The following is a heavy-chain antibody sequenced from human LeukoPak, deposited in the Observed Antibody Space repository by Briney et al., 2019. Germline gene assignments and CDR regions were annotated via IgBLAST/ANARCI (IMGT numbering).Heavy chain of an antibody. J-gene: IGHJ4*02. CDR1: GGTFSSYA. CDR3: ARRGPLDDLRGYSYGYLNYFDY. Sequence: SVKVSCKASGGTFSSYAISWVRQAPGQGLEWMGGIIPIFGTANYAQKLQGRVTITTDESTSTAYMELSSLRSEDTAVYYCARRGPLDDLRGYSYGYLNYFDYWGQGTLVTVSS. D-gene: IGHD5-18*01. V-gene: IGHV1-69*05. CDR2: IIPIFGTA.